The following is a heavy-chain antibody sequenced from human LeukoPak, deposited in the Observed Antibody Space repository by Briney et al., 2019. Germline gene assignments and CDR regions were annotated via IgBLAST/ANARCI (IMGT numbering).Heavy chain of an antibody. CDR1: GGSFSGDY. D-gene: IGHD5-18*01. Sequence: SETLSLTCAVYGGSFSGDYWSWIRQPPGKGLEWIGEINHSGSTNYNPSLKSRVTISVDTSKNQFSLKLSSVTAADTAVYYCASVTAMVNYWGQGTLVTVSS. CDR3: ASVTAMVNY. V-gene: IGHV4-34*01. J-gene: IGHJ4*02. CDR2: INHSGST.